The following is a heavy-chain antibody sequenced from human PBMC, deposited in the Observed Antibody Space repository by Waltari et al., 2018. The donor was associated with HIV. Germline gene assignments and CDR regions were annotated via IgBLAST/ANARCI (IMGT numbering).Heavy chain of an antibody. Sequence: EVQLVESGGGLVQPGGSLRLSCAASGFTFSSSWMHWVRQAPGKGLVWVSRINGDVSSTDYADSVKGRFTISRDNAKNTLYLQVNTLRVEDTAVYFCARDAALFDWGQGTLVTVSS. D-gene: IGHD3-10*02. CDR2: INGDVSST. CDR1: GFTFSSSW. CDR3: ARDAALFD. V-gene: IGHV3-74*01. J-gene: IGHJ4*02.